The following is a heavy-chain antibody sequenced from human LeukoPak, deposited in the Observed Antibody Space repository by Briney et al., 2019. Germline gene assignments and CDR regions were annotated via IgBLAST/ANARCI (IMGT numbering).Heavy chain of an antibody. CDR2: ISAYNGNT. CDR1: GYTFTSYG. CDR3: ARGGYDYLWGSSPDAFDI. V-gene: IGHV1-18*01. J-gene: IGHJ3*02. Sequence: ASVKVSCKASGYTFTSYGITWLRQAPGQGLEWMGWISAYNGNTNYAQKVQGRVTMTTDTSTSTAYMELRCLRSDDTAVYYCARGGYDYLWGSSPDAFDIWGQGTMVTVSS. D-gene: IGHD3-16*01.